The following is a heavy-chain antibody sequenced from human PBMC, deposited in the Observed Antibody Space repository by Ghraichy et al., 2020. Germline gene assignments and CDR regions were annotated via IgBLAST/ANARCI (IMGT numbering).Heavy chain of an antibody. D-gene: IGHD3-16*01. CDR1: GGSISTYY. CDR3: ARGGGLGSFDY. CDR2: IYFSGTF. V-gene: IGHV4-4*07. Sequence: SETLSLTCTVSGGSISTYYWSWIRQPAGKGLEWIGRIYFSGTFNYNPSLNSRVSMSLDRSKSQFSLKMSSVTAADTAVYYCARGGGLGSFDYWGQGALVTVSS. J-gene: IGHJ4*02.